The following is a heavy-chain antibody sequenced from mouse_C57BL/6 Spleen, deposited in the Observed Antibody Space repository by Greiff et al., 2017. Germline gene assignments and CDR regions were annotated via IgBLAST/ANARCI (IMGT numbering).Heavy chain of an antibody. CDR2: ISSGSSTI. V-gene: IGHV5-17*01. D-gene: IGHD2-12*01. J-gene: IGHJ2*01. CDR3: ARPGRQGGLDY. CDR1: GFTFSDYG. Sequence: DVKLVESGGGLVKPGGSLKLSCAASGFTFSDYGMHWVRQAPEKGLEWVAYISSGSSTIYYAATVKGRFTISRDNAKNTLFLQMTSLRSEDTSMYYCARPGRQGGLDYWGQGTTLTVSS.